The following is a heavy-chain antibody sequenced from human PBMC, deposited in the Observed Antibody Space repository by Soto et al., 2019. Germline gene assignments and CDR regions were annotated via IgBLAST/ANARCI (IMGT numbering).Heavy chain of an antibody. Sequence: SETLSLTCTVSGGSISSSSYYWGWIRQPPGKGLEWIGSIYYSGSTYYNPSLKSRVTISVDTSKNQFSLKLSSVTAADTAVYYCARLTYYYDSSGYYQLNWFDPWGQGTTVTVSS. CDR3: ARLTYYYDSSGYYQLNWFDP. J-gene: IGHJ5*01. D-gene: IGHD3-22*01. V-gene: IGHV4-39*01. CDR1: GGSISSSSYY. CDR2: IYYSGST.